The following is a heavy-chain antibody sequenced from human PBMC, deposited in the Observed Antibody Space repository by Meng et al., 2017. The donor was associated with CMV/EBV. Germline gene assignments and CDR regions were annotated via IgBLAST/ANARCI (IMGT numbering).Heavy chain of an antibody. J-gene: IGHJ5*02. V-gene: IGHV3-30-3*01. CDR1: GFTFSSYA. CDR3: ARATPRITGTTGFDP. D-gene: IGHD1-7*01. Sequence: GGSLRFSCAASGFTFSSYAMHWVRQAPGKGLEWVAVISYDGSNKYYADSVKGRFTISRDNSKNTLYLQMNSLRAEDTAVYYCARATPRITGTTGFDPWGQGTLVTVSS. CDR2: ISYDGSNK.